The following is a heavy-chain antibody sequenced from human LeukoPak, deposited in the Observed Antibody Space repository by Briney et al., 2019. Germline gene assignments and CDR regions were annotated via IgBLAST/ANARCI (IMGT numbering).Heavy chain of an antibody. D-gene: IGHD2-21*02. CDR3: ARRAYCGGDCTRAYYSYYAMDV. V-gene: IGHV5-51*01. CDR1: GYTFNTYL. Sequence: GESLKISCKGSGYTFNTYLIVWVRQMPGKGLEWMGTIYPGDSDTGYSPSFQGQVTISADKSITTAYLQWSSLKASDAAVYYCARRAYCGGDCTRAYYSYYAMDVWGQGTTVTVSS. J-gene: IGHJ6*02. CDR2: IYPGDSDT.